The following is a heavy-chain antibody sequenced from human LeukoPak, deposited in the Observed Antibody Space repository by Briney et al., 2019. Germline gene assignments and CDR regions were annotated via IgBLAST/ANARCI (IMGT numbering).Heavy chain of an antibody. CDR2: IKQDGSEK. CDR1: GFTFSSYW. J-gene: IGHJ4*02. V-gene: IGHV3-7*03. Sequence: GGSLRLSCAASGFTFSSYWMSWVRQAPGKGLEWVANIKQDGSEKYYVDSVKGRFTISRDNSKNTLYLQMNSLRAEDTAVYYRAKDSQQPRFGGQGTLVTVSS. D-gene: IGHD3-16*01. CDR3: AKDSQQPRF.